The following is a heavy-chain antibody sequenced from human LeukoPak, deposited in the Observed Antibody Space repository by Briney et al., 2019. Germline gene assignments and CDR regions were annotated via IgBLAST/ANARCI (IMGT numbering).Heavy chain of an antibody. D-gene: IGHD4-17*01. Sequence: PSETLSLTCTVSGGSISSSSYYWGWIRQPPGKGLEWIGSIYYSGNTYYNPSLKSRVTISVDTSKNQFSLELSSVTAADTAVYYCARVYDYEVDYWGQGTLVTVSS. V-gene: IGHV4-39*07. CDR2: IYYSGNT. J-gene: IGHJ4*02. CDR3: ARVYDYEVDY. CDR1: GGSISSSSYY.